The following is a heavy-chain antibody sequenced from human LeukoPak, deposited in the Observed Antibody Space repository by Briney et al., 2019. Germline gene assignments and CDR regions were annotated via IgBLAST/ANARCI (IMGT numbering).Heavy chain of an antibody. CDR1: GYTLTSYA. CDR3: AREGGSGLQKSFDY. V-gene: IGHV7-4-1*02. D-gene: IGHD2-15*01. J-gene: IGHJ4*02. CDR2: INTNTGNP. Sequence: ASVKVSCKASGYTLTSYAMNWVRQAPGQGLEWMGWINTNTGNPTYAQGFTGRFVFSLDTSVSTAYLQISSLKAEDTAVYYCAREGGSGLQKSFDYWGQGTLVTVSS.